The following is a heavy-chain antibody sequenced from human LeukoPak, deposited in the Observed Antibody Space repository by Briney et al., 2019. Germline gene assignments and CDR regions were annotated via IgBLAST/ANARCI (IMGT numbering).Heavy chain of an antibody. CDR3: ARDIRFLEWLFKNTFDY. CDR1: GFPFSSYW. D-gene: IGHD3-3*01. J-gene: IGHJ4*02. CDR2: IKQDGSEK. Sequence: GALSLSCAAAGFPFSSYWMSWVGQAAGRGLEGVATIKQDGSEKYYVDSVKGRFTISRDNPKNSLYLQMNNLRAEDTAVYYCARDIRFLEWLFKNTFDYWGQGTLVTVSS. V-gene: IGHV3-7*01.